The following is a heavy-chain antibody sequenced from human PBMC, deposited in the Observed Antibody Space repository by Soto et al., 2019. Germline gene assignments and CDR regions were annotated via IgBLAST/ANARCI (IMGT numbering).Heavy chain of an antibody. D-gene: IGHD3-9*01. CDR3: ARHDWAKPFDY. V-gene: IGHV4-39*01. CDR1: GGSISSSSYY. CDR2: IYYSGST. Sequence: SETLSLTXTVSGGSISSSSYYWGWIRQPPGKGLEWIGSIYYSGSTYYNPSLKSRVTISVDTSKNQFSLKLSSVTAADTTVYYCARHDWAKPFDYWGQGTLVTVSS. J-gene: IGHJ4*02.